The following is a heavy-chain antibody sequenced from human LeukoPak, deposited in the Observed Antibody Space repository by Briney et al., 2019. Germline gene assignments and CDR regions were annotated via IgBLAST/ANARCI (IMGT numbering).Heavy chain of an antibody. CDR3: ARLEKSTVRNPYYYYMDV. D-gene: IGHD4-11*01. V-gene: IGHV4-39*01. CDR2: IYYSGST. CDR1: GGSISSSSYY. J-gene: IGHJ6*03. Sequence: SETLSLTCTVSGGSISSSSYYWGWIRQPPGKGLEWIGSIYYSGSTYYNPSLKSRVTISVDTSKNQFSLNLSSVTAADTAVYYCARLEKSTVRNPYYYYMDVWGKGTTVTVSS.